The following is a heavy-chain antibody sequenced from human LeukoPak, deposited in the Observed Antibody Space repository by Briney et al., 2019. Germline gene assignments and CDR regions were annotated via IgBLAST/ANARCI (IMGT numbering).Heavy chain of an antibody. CDR2: INPSGGST. V-gene: IGHV1-46*01. CDR3: ARTKKWELPKGGFDY. Sequence: ASVKVSCKASGYTFTSYYMHWVRHAPGQGREWMGIINPSGGSTSYAQKFQGRVTMTRDMSTSTVYMELSSLRSEDTAVYYCARTKKWELPKGGFDYWGQGTLVTVSS. CDR1: GYTFTSYY. J-gene: IGHJ4*02. D-gene: IGHD1-26*01.